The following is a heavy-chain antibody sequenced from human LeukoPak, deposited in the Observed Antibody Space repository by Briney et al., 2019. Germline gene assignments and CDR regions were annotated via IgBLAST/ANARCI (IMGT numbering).Heavy chain of an antibody. CDR3: ARVRYRLAETYIDY. D-gene: IGHD3-16*01. J-gene: IGHJ4*02. V-gene: IGHV1-2*02. CDR2: INPNSGGT. CDR1: GYTFAGYY. Sequence: ASVKVSCKASGYTFAGYYMHWVRQAPGQGLEWMGWINPNSGGTNYAQKFQGRVTMTRDTSISTAYMELSRLRSDDTAVYYCARVRYRLAETYIDYWGQGTLVTVSS.